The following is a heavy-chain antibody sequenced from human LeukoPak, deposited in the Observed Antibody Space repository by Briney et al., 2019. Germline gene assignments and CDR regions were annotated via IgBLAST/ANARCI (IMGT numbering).Heavy chain of an antibody. V-gene: IGHV4-34*01. J-gene: IGHJ4*02. CDR2: INHSGST. CDR1: GGSFSGYY. Sequence: PSETLSLTCAVYGGSFSGYYWSWIRQPPGKGLEWIGEINHSGSTNYNPSLKGRVTISVDTSKNQFSLKLSSVTAADTAVYYCARGSSLWYYYDSSGYSPFDYWGQGTLVTVSS. D-gene: IGHD3-22*01. CDR3: ARGSSLWYYYDSSGYSPFDY.